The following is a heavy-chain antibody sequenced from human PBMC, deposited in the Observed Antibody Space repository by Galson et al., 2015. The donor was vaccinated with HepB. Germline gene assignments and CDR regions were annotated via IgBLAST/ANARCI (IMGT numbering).Heavy chain of an antibody. V-gene: IGHV1-2*04. Sequence: SVKVSCKASGYTFTGYYMHWVRQAPGQGLEWMGWINPNSGGTNYAQKFQGWVTMTRDTSISTAYMELSRLRSDDTAVYYCARSSIVVVPAATPMLANVRELDPWGQGTLVTVSS. J-gene: IGHJ5*02. CDR2: INPNSGGT. D-gene: IGHD2-2*01. CDR3: ARSSIVVVPAATPMLANVRELDP. CDR1: GYTFTGYY.